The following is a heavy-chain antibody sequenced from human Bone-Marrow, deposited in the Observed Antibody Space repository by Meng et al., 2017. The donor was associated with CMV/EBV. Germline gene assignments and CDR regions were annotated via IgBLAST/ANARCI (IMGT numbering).Heavy chain of an antibody. CDR2: IYYSGRT. V-gene: IGHV4-59*01. Sequence: ESLKISCTVSGGSISSYSWSWIRQPPGKGLEWIGYIYYSGRTNYNPSLKSRVTISVDTSMNQFTLKLSSVTAADTAVYYCARLAGGGCADWGQGTLVTVSS. CDR3: ARLAGGGCAD. CDR1: GGSISSYS. J-gene: IGHJ4*02. D-gene: IGHD3-10*01.